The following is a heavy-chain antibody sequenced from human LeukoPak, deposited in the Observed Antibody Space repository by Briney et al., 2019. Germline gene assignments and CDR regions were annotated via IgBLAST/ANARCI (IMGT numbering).Heavy chain of an antibody. J-gene: IGHJ3*02. CDR2: IYYSGST. Sequence: SQTLSLTCTVSGGSISSGGYYWSWIRQHPGKGLEWIGYIYYSGSTYYNPSLKSRVTISVDTSKNQFSLKLSSVTAADTAVYYCASCIVVVPAAMRGGAFDIWGQGTMVTVS. CDR3: ASCIVVVPAAMRGGAFDI. V-gene: IGHV4-31*03. D-gene: IGHD2-2*01. CDR1: GGSISSGGYY.